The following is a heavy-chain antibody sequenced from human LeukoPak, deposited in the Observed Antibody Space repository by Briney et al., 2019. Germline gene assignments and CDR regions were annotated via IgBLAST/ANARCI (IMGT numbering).Heavy chain of an antibody. J-gene: IGHJ3*02. V-gene: IGHV3-53*01. CDR3: ARVYYDSSGPFGRGAFDI. CDR1: GFTFSSYA. Sequence: QPGGSLRLSCAASGFTFSSYAMSWVRQAPGKGLEWVSVVYSGGSTSYADSVKGRFTISRDNSKNTLYLQMNSLRAEDTAVYYCARVYYDSSGPFGRGAFDIWGQGTMVTVSS. D-gene: IGHD3-22*01. CDR2: VYSGGST.